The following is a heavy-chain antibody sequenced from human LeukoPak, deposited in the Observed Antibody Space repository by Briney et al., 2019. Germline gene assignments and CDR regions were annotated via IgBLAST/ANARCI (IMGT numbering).Heavy chain of an antibody. CDR1: GDSFSRNTYS. V-gene: IGHV4-39*01. J-gene: IGHJ3*02. CDR2: IYYTGRT. Sequence: SETLSLTCTVSGDSFSRNTYSWGWIRQPPGKGLEWTGSIYYTGRTFYNPSLKSRVTISVDTSKNQFSLKLSSVTAADTAVYYCARPMVRGVNDAFDIWGQGTMVTVSS. CDR3: ARPMVRGVNDAFDI. D-gene: IGHD3-10*01.